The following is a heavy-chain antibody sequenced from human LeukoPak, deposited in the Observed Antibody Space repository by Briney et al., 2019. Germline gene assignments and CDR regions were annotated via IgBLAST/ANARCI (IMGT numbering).Heavy chain of an antibody. V-gene: IGHV3-73*01. J-gene: IGHJ4*02. CDR3: TSSGWSGDY. CDR2: IRSKANSYAT. Sequence: GGSLRLSCAASGFTFSGSAMHWVRQASGKGLEWVGRIRSKANSYATAYAASVKGRLTISRDDSKNTAYLQLNSLKTKDTAVYYCTSSGWSGDYWGQGTLVTVSS. D-gene: IGHD6-19*01. CDR1: GFTFSGSA.